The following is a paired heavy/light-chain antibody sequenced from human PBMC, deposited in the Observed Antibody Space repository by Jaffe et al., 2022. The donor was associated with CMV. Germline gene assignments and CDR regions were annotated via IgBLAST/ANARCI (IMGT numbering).Heavy chain of an antibody. CDR2: ISADGYTT. CDR3: AKEGHYYYYMDV. Sequence: EVQLLESGGGLVQPGGSLRLSCAASGFMFSSYAMSWVRQAPGKGLEWVSAISADGYTTYYPDSVKGRFTSSRDNSENTLFLQIDSLRAEDSAVYYCAKEGHYYYYMDVWGKGTTVTVSS. V-gene: IGHV3-23*01. CDR1: GFMFSSYA. J-gene: IGHJ6*03.
Light chain of an antibody. V-gene: IGLV2-18*02. J-gene: IGLJ2*01. CDR3: GSYTSITTYVV. CDR2: EVS. CDR1: SSDIGGYNR. Sequence: QSALTQPPSVSGSPGQSVTISCTGTSSDIGGYNRVSWYQQPPDTAPKLIIFEVSNRPSGVPARFSGSKSGNTASLTISGLQAEDEADYYCGSYTSITTYVVFGGGTKLTVL.